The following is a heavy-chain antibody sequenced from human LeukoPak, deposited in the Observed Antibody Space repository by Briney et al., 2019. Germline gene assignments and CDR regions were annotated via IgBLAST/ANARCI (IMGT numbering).Heavy chain of an antibody. V-gene: IGHV3-30*02. J-gene: IGHJ3*02. Sequence: GGSLRLSCAASGFTFSSYGMHWVRQAPGKGLEWVAFIRYDGSNKYYADSVKGRFTISRDNSKNTLYLQMNSLGAEDTAVYYCASGLLTAAGRTAFDIWGQGTMVTVSS. D-gene: IGHD6-13*01. CDR2: IRYDGSNK. CDR1: GFTFSSYG. CDR3: ASGLLTAAGRTAFDI.